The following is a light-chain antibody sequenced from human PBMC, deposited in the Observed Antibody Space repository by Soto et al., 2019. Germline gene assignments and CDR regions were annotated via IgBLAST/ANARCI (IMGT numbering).Light chain of an antibody. V-gene: IGKV3-20*01. CDR3: QQYSSSPPYT. CDR1: QSVSNNY. CDR2: GSS. Sequence: EVVLTQSPGTLSLSPGERASLSCRASQSVSNNYLAWYQQKPGQSPKLLIFGSSDRATGIPDRFSGSGSGTDFTLTITRLEPEDFAVYYCQQYSSSPPYTFGQGTKLEIK. J-gene: IGKJ2*01.